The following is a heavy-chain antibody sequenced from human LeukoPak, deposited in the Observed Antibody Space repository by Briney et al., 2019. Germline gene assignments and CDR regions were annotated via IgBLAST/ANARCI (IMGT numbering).Heavy chain of an antibody. CDR3: ARPQDSSSWMAFDI. CDR1: GYSFTSYW. V-gene: IGHV5-51*01. J-gene: IGHJ3*02. Sequence: GESLKISCQGSGYSFTSYWIGWVRQMPGKGLEWMGIIYPGDSDTRYSPSFQGQVTISADKSISTAYLQWSSLKATDTAMYYCARPQDSSSWMAFDIWGQGTMVTVSS. D-gene: IGHD6-13*01. CDR2: IYPGDSDT.